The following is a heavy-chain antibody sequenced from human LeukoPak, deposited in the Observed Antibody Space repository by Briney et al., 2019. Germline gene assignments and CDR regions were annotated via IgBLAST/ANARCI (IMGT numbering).Heavy chain of an antibody. Sequence: SETLSLTCAVSGGSISSSNWWSWVRQPSGKGLEWIGEIYHSGSTNYNPSLKSRVTISVDKSKNQFSLKLSSVTAADTAVYYCGAAGGVIGQIDYWGQGTLVTVSS. J-gene: IGHJ4*02. D-gene: IGHD3-16*02. CDR3: GAAGGVIGQIDY. CDR2: IYHSGST. V-gene: IGHV4-4*02. CDR1: GGSISSSNW.